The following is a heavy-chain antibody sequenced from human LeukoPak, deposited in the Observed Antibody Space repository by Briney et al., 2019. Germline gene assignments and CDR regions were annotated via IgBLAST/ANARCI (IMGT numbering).Heavy chain of an antibody. CDR1: GFTFSNYG. J-gene: IGHJ4*02. D-gene: IGHD3-22*01. V-gene: IGHV3-33*01. Sequence: PGRSLTLSCTASGFTFSNYGMHWVRHAPGKGLEWVALIWYDGGNKYYAESVKGRFTISRDNCKITLYLQMNSLRTEDTAVYYCARGRGYDSGTYNYAFSDYWGQGTLVIVSS. CDR2: IWYDGGNK. CDR3: ARGRGYDSGTYNYAFSDY.